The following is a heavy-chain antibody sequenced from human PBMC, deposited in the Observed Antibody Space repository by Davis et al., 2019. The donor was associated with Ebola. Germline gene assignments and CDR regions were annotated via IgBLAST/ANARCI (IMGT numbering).Heavy chain of an antibody. Sequence: SETLSLTCTVSGGSISSYYWSWIRQPPGKGLEWIGYIYYSGSTNYNPSLKSRVTISVDTSKNQFSLKLSSVTAADTAVYYCASDRSSGYSSGWYDYWGQGTLVTVSS. J-gene: IGHJ4*02. CDR2: IYYSGST. CDR1: GGSISSYY. CDR3: ASDRSSGYSSGWYDY. V-gene: IGHV4-59*01. D-gene: IGHD6-19*01.